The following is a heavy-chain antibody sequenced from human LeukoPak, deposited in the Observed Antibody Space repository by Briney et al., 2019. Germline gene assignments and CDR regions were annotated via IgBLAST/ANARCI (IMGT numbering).Heavy chain of an antibody. J-gene: IGHJ1*01. D-gene: IGHD3-22*01. Sequence: PGGSLRLSCVASGFTFSSYWMHWVRQAPGKGLVWVSRINSGGSYTTYPDYVKGRFTISRDNAKNTLYLQMNSLRAEDTAVYYCANGGYYYDSSGYRIFGLGYFQHWGQGTLVTVSS. CDR2: INSGGSYT. V-gene: IGHV3-74*01. CDR3: ANGGYYYDSSGYRIFGLGYFQH. CDR1: GFTFSSYW.